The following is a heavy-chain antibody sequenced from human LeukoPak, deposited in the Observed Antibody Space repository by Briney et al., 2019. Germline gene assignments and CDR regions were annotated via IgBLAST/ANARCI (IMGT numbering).Heavy chain of an antibody. CDR3: ARARPAAISPYYYMDV. Sequence: SVKVSCKASGGTFSSYAISWVRQAPGQGLEWMGGIIPSFVTANYAQKFQGRVTITTDESTSTAYMVLRSLRSEDTAVYYCARARPAAISPYYYMDVWGKGTTVTVSS. V-gene: IGHV1-69*05. J-gene: IGHJ6*03. CDR1: GGTFSSYA. CDR2: IIPSFVTA. D-gene: IGHD2-2*01.